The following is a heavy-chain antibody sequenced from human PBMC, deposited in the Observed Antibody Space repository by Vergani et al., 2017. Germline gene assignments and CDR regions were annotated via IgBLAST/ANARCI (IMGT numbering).Heavy chain of an antibody. CDR1: GGSISSSNW. V-gene: IGHV4-4*02. Sequence: QVQLQESGPGLVKPSGTLSLTCAVSGGSISSSNWWSWVRQPPGNGLELIGTIYHSGSTNYNPSLRSRVTISVDKSKNQFSLKLSSVTAADTAVYYCARVVWFGELAGAFDIWGQGTMVTVSS. D-gene: IGHD3-10*01. CDR3: ARVVWFGELAGAFDI. CDR2: IYHSGST. J-gene: IGHJ3*02.